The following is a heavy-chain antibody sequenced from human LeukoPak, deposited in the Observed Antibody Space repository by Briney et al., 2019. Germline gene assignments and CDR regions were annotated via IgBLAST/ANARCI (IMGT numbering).Heavy chain of an antibody. V-gene: IGHV3-7*01. D-gene: IGHD6-13*01. CDR1: GFTFTSHW. J-gene: IGHJ5*02. CDR3: ARGYSTSWVNWFDP. CDR2: MNLDGSEK. Sequence: PGGSLRLSCAASGFTFTSHWMSWVRQAPGKGLEWVARMNLDGSEKYYVDSVKGRFTISRDNAKNTLYLQMNSLRDEDTAVYYCARGYSTSWVNWFDPWGQGTLVTVSS.